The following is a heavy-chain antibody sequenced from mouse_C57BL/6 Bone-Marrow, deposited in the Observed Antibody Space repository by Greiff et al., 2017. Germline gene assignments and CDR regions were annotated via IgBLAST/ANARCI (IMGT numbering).Heavy chain of an antibody. Sequence: VQLQQSGAELVMPGASVKLSCKASGYTFTSYWMHWVKQRPGQGLEWIGEIDPSDSYTNYNQKFKGKSTLTVDKSSSTAYMQLSSLTSEDSAVYYCARGWLLPAMDYWGQGTSGTVSS. V-gene: IGHV1-69*01. CDR2: IDPSDSYT. CDR3: ARGWLLPAMDY. J-gene: IGHJ4*01. CDR1: GYTFTSYW. D-gene: IGHD2-3*01.